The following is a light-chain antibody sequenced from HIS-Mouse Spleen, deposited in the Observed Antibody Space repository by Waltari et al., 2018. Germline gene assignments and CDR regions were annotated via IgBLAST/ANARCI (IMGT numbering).Light chain of an antibody. J-gene: IGKJ1*01. CDR3: MQALQTPPT. Sequence: DIVMTQSPLSLPVTPGEPASISCTSSQSLLHSNGYNYLDWYLQKPGQSPQLLIYLGSNRASGVPDRFSGSGSGTDFTLKISRVEAEDVGVYYCMQALQTPPTFGQGTKVEIK. CDR1: QSLLHSNGYNY. V-gene: IGKV2-28*01. CDR2: LGS.